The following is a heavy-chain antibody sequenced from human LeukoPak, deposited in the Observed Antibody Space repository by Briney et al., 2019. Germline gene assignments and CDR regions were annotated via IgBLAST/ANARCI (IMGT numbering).Heavy chain of an antibody. V-gene: IGHV3-20*04. CDR3: ARENLADYYDSSGYFDY. D-gene: IGHD3-22*01. CDR2: INWNGGST. Sequence: GGSLRLSCAASGFTFDDYGMSWVHQAPGKGLEWVSGINWNGGSTGYADSVKGRFTISRDNAKNSLYLQMNSLRAEDTALYYCARENLADYYDSSGYFDYWGQGTLVTVSS. J-gene: IGHJ4*02. CDR1: GFTFDDYG.